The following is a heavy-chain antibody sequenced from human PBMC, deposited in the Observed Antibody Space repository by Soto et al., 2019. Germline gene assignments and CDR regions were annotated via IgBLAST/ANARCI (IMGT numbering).Heavy chain of an antibody. CDR1: GGSFSGYY. J-gene: IGHJ1*01. CDR2: INHSGST. CDR3: ARLLGYCSGGSCYPLYFQH. V-gene: IGHV4-34*01. D-gene: IGHD2-15*01. Sequence: QVQLQQWGAGLLKPSETLSLTCAVYGGSFSGYYWSWIRQPPGKGLEWIGEINHSGSTNYNPSLKNRVTISVDTSKNQFSLKLSSVTAADTAVYYCARLLGYCSGGSCYPLYFQHWGQGTLVTVSS.